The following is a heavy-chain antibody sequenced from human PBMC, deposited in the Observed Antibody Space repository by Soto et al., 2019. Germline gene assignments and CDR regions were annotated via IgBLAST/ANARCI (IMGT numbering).Heavy chain of an antibody. Sequence: ASVKVSCKASGYTFTSYYMHWVRHAPGQGLEWMGIINPSGGSTSYAQKFQGRVTMTRDTSTSTVYMELNSLRSEDTAVYYCAREGDRALVGSPPYFDYWGQGTLVTVSS. CDR1: GYTFTSYY. V-gene: IGHV1-46*01. CDR2: INPSGGST. D-gene: IGHD5-18*01. CDR3: AREGDRALVGSPPYFDY. J-gene: IGHJ4*01.